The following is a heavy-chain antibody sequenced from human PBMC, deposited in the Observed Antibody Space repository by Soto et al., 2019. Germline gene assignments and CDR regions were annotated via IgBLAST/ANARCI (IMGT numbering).Heavy chain of an antibody. D-gene: IGHD7-27*01. V-gene: IGHV3-48*03. Sequence: EVQLVESGGGLVQPGGSLRLSCAASGFTFSSYEMNWVRQAPGKGLEWVSYISSSGSTIYYADSVKGRFTISRDNAKNSLYLQMNSLRAEDTAFYYCASLGPSLRPWGQGTLVTVSS. CDR3: ASLGPSLRP. J-gene: IGHJ5*02. CDR1: GFTFSSYE. CDR2: ISSSGSTI.